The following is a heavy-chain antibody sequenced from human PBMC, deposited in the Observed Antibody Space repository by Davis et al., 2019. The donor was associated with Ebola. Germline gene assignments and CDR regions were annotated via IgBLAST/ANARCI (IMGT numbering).Heavy chain of an antibody. V-gene: IGHV1-46*01. D-gene: IGHD3-22*01. CDR2: INPSGGST. J-gene: IGHJ4*02. CDR3: ARDWDYDSSGSYYFDY. Sequence: ASVKASCKASGYTFTSYYMHWVRQAPGQGLEWMGIINPSGGSTSYAQKFQGRVTMTRDTSTSTVYMELSSLRSEDTAVYYCARDWDYDSSGSYYFDYWGQGTLVTVSS. CDR1: GYTFTSYY.